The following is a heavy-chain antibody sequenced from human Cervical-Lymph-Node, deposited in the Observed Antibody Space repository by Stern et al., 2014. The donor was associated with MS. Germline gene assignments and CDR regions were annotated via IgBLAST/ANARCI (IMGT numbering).Heavy chain of an antibody. V-gene: IGHV3-7*01. J-gene: IGHJ5*02. D-gene: IGHD2-15*01. CDR1: GFTFRSYW. CDR2: LKEDGREP. Sequence: VQLVQSGGGLVPPGGSLRLSCAASGFTFRSYWVNWVRQAPGKGLEWVAILKEDGREPYDVVSVKGRFTISRDNAKNSLYLQMNSLRAEDTAVYYCARGSDTWGQGTLVTVSS. CDR3: ARGSDT.